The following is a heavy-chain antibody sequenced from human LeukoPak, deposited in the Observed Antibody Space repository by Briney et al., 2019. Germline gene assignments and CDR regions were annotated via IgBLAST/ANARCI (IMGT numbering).Heavy chain of an antibody. CDR3: AKDTVAMIRGLMAL. CDR1: GFPFSSYA. V-gene: IGHV3-23*01. Sequence: GGSLRLSCAASGFPFSSYAMSWVRQAPGRGLEWVSAISGSGVSAYYADSVKGRFTISRDNSKNTLSLQMNSLRAEDTAVYYCAKDTVAMIRGLMALWGQGTLVTVSS. CDR2: ISGSGVSA. J-gene: IGHJ4*02. D-gene: IGHD3-10*01.